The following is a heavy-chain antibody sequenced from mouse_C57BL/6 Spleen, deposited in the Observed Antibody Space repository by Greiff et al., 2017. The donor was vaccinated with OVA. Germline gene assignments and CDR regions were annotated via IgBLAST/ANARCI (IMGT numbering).Heavy chain of an antibody. CDR1: GYTFTSYW. CDR3: ARSPHITTVVATDY. V-gene: IGHV1-50*01. D-gene: IGHD1-1*01. J-gene: IGHJ2*01. Sequence: QVQLQQPGAELVKPGASVKLSCKASGYTFTSYWMPWVKQRPGQGLEWIGAIDPSDSYTNYNQTFKGKATLTVDTSSSTAYMQLSSLTSEDSAVYYCARSPHITTVVATDYWGQGTTLTVSS. CDR2: IDPSDSYT.